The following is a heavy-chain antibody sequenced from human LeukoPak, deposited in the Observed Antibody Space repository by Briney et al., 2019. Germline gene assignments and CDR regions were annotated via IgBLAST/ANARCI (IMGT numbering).Heavy chain of an antibody. D-gene: IGHD3-10*01. CDR3: VARAGGFRHFDY. CDR1: RFIFSSYA. V-gene: IGHV3-23*01. Sequence: PGGSLRLSCAASRFIFSSYAMSWVRQAPGKGPEWVSGISDSGGKTDSADSVKGRFTISRDNSKGKVYLQMNSLRAEDTAVYYCVARAGGFRHFDYWGQGTLVTVSS. CDR2: ISDSGGKT. J-gene: IGHJ4*02.